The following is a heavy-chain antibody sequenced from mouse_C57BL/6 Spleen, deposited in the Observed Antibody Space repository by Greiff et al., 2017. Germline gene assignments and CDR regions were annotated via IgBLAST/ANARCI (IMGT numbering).Heavy chain of an antibody. V-gene: IGHV1-55*01. CDR2: IYPGSGST. J-gene: IGHJ4*01. CDR1: GYTFTSYW. D-gene: IGHD1-1*01. CDR3: ARGDYYGSTYYAMDY. Sequence: VQLQQPGAELVKPGASVKMSCKASGYTFTSYWITWVKQRPGQGLEWIGDIYPGSGSTNYNEKFKSKATLTVDTSSSTAYMQLSSLTSEDSAVYYCARGDYYGSTYYAMDYWGQGTSVTVPS.